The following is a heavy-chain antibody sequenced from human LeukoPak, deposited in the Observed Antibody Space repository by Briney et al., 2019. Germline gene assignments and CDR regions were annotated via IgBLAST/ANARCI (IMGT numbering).Heavy chain of an antibody. J-gene: IGHJ4*02. V-gene: IGHV3-21*01. D-gene: IGHD6-19*01. CDR1: GSTFSSYS. CDR3: ARTSTGWSLDY. Sequence: PGGSLRLSCAVSGSTFSSYSVNWVRQAPGKGLEWVSSISSSSSYIYYADSLKGRFTISRDNPKNSLYLQMNSLRAEDTAVHYCARTSTGWSLDYWGQGTLVTVSS. CDR2: ISSSSSYI.